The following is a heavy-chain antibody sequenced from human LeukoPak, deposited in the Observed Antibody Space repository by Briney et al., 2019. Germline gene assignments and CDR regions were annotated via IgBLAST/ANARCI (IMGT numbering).Heavy chain of an antibody. D-gene: IGHD5-12*01. J-gene: IGHJ4*02. CDR3: AREDRGIVAPDY. V-gene: IGHV4-30-4*01. CDR2: IYYSGST. CDR1: GGSISSGDYY. Sequence: SQTLSLTCTVSGGSISSGDYYWSWIRQPPGKGLEWIGYIYYSGSTYYNPSLKSRVTISVDTSENQFSLKLSSVTAADTAVYYCAREDRGIVAPDYWGQGTLVTVSS.